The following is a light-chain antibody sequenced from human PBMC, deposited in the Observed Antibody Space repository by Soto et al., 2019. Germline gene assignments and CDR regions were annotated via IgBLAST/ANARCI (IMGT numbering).Light chain of an antibody. J-gene: IGLJ1*01. Sequence: SALTQAASVSESPGPSITISCAGTSSDVGGYNHVSWYQQHADKAPKLLTHEVSNRPSGVSNRFSGSKSGNTASLTISGLQAEDEADYYCTSYTSISTYVFGTGTKLPVL. V-gene: IGLV2-14*01. CDR1: SSDVGGYNH. CDR2: EVS. CDR3: TSYTSISTYV.